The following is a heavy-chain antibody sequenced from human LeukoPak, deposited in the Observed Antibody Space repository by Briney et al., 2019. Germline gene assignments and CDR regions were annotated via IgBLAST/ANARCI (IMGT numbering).Heavy chain of an antibody. CDR1: GGSFSGYY. D-gene: IGHD2-2*01. J-gene: IGHJ6*03. CDR2: INHSGST. V-gene: IGHV4-34*01. Sequence: PSETLSLTCAVYGGSFSGYYWSWIRQPPGKGLEWIGEINHSGSTNYNPSLKCRVTMSVDTSKNQFSLKLSSVTAADTAVYYCARDLEDIVVVPAAYYYYYMDVWGEGTTVTVSS. CDR3: ARDLEDIVVVPAAYYYYYMDV.